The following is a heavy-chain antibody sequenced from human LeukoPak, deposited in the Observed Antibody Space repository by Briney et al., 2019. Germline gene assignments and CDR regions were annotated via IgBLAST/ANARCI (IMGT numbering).Heavy chain of an antibody. Sequence: ASVKVSCKVSGYTLTELSMHCVRQAPGKGLEWMGGFDPEDGETIYAQKFQGKVTMTEDTSTDTAYMELSGLRSEDTAVYYCATALYSSGLDYWGQGTLVTVSS. V-gene: IGHV1-24*01. D-gene: IGHD6-19*01. CDR1: GYTLTELS. CDR3: ATALYSSGLDY. CDR2: FDPEDGET. J-gene: IGHJ4*02.